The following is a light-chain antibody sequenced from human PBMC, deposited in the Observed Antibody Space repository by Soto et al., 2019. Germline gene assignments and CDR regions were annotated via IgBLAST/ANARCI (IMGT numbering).Light chain of an antibody. V-gene: IGLV1-44*01. CDR1: PSNIGSNT. CDR2: GDY. J-gene: IGLJ2*01. Sequence: QSVLTQPPSASGTPGQRVTISCSGSPSNIGSNTVSWYQQFSGSAPRLIMYGDYRRPSVVPDRFSGSKSGTSASLAISGLQSEDESIFYCAAWDDSLSGHVVFGGGTKLTVL. CDR3: AAWDDSLSGHVV.